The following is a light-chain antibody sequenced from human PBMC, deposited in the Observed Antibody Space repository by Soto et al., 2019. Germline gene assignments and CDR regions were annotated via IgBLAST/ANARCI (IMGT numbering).Light chain of an antibody. Sequence: DNVFPRWSATRSMSLSEGATLSCRASQSGSSSYLAWYQQKPGQAPRLLIYGASSRATGMPDRFSGRGSGTAFSLAISRLGPEDFAVLFCQQYGSSPGMFGQGTKVDIK. J-gene: IGKJ1*01. CDR1: QSGSSSY. V-gene: IGKV3-20*01. CDR2: GAS. CDR3: QQYGSSPGM.